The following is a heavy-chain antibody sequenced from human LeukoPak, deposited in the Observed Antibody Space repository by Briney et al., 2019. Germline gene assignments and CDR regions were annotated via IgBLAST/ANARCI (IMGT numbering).Heavy chain of an antibody. J-gene: IGHJ5*02. CDR1: VYTFTSNY. Sequence: GASVKVSCKVFVYTFTSNYMHWVRQAPGQGPEWMGVISPSGGSTTYAQKFQGRVTLTRDMSTSTDYLELSSLRSEDTAVYYCARDNTVRDEAWWFNPWGQGTLVTVSS. CDR2: ISPSGGST. V-gene: IGHV1-46*01. CDR3: ARDNTVRDEAWWFNP. D-gene: IGHD4-17*01.